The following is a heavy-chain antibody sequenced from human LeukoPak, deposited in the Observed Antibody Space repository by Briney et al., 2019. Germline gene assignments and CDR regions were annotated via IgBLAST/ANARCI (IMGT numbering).Heavy chain of an antibody. J-gene: IGHJ3*02. D-gene: IGHD6-13*01. CDR3: ARFYGIAAGGQDAFDI. Sequence: SVKVSCKASGGTFSSYAISWVRRAPGQGLEWMGGIIPIFGTANYAQKFQGRVTITADKSTSTAYMELSSLRSEDTAVYYCARFYGIAAGGQDAFDIWGQGTLVTVSS. CDR2: IIPIFGTA. V-gene: IGHV1-69*06. CDR1: GGTFSSYA.